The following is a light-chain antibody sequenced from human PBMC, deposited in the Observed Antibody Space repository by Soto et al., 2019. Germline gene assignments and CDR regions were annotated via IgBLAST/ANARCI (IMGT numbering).Light chain of an antibody. J-gene: IGKJ4*01. CDR3: QQYAGSRST. CDR1: QTLSSSY. CDR2: GAS. V-gene: IGKV3-20*01. Sequence: EIVLTQSPGTLSLSPGERATLSCRASQTLSSSYLVWYQQKPGQAPRLLIYGASSRATSIPDRFSGSGSGTDFTLTISRLEPEDCAVYYCQQYAGSRSTFGGGTKVEIK.